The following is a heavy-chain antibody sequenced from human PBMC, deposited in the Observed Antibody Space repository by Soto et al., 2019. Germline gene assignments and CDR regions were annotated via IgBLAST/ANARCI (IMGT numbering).Heavy chain of an antibody. CDR3: ARGKWLMVAFDI. J-gene: IGHJ3*02. D-gene: IGHD6-19*01. V-gene: IGHV3-11*01. CDR2: ISSSGSTI. CDR1: GFTFSDYY. Sequence: RRLSCAASGFTFSDYYMSWIRQAPGKGLEWVSYISSSGSTIYYADSVRGRFTISRDNAKNSLYLQMNSLRAEDTAVYYCARGKWLMVAFDIWGQGTMVTVSS.